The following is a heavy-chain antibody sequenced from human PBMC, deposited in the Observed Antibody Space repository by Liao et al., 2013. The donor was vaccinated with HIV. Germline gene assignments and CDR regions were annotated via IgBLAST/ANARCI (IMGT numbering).Heavy chain of an antibody. V-gene: IGHV4-39*07. CDR3: ARETYYDFWSGYYGDYYYYMDV. D-gene: IGHD3-3*01. Sequence: QLQMQESGPGLVKPSETLSLTCTVSGVSISTSSSYWGWIRQPPGKGLEWIGSAYYTGSTYDNPSLKSRVTISIDTSKNHFSLKLSSVTAADTAVYYCARETYYDFWSGYYGDYYYYMDVWGKGTTVTVSS. CDR2: AYYTGST. CDR1: GVSISTSSSY. J-gene: IGHJ6*03.